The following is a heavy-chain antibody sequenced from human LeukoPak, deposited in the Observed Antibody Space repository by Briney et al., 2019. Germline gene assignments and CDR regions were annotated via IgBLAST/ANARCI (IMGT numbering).Heavy chain of an antibody. CDR1: GYTSTSYD. Sequence: ASVKVSCKASGYTSTSYDFNWLRQATGQGPEWMGWMNPNSGATGYAQKFQGRVTMTRSASINTAYMELTNLRSEDTAVYYCARGRFLEWLFYYYYYGMDVWGQGTTVTVSS. V-gene: IGHV1-8*01. CDR3: ARGRFLEWLFYYYYYGMDV. CDR2: MNPNSGAT. D-gene: IGHD3-3*01. J-gene: IGHJ6*02.